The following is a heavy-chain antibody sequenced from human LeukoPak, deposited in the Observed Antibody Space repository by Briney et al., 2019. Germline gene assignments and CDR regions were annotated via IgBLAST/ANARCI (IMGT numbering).Heavy chain of an antibody. CDR3: AANSWMLGMDV. V-gene: IGHV3-74*01. CDR2: INSDGSNT. Sequence: GGSLRLSCAASGFTFSSHWMHWVRQAPGKGPVWVSHINSDGSNTGYADSVKGRFTSSRDNAKNTLYLQMNSLEADDTAVYYCAANSWMLGMDVWGQGTTVTVSS. J-gene: IGHJ6*02. D-gene: IGHD2-8*01. CDR1: GFTFSSHW.